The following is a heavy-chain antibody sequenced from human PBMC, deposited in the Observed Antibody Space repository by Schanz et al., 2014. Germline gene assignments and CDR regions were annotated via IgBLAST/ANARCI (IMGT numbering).Heavy chain of an antibody. CDR2: ISHDGGNK. CDR1: GFTFSTYA. J-gene: IGHJ4*02. V-gene: IGHV3-30*04. Sequence: HVQLVESGGGVVQPGRSLRLSCAASGFTFSTYAMHWVRQAPGKGLEWVAIISHDGGNKYYADSVKGRFTISRDNSKNTVYLQMNSLRAEDTAVYYCARDGGWYYFDYWGQGTLVTVSS. CDR3: ARDGGWYYFDY. D-gene: IGHD6-19*01.